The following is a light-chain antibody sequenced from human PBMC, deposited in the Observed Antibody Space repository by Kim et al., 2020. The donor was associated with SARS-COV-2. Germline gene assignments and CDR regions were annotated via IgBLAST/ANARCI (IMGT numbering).Light chain of an antibody. Sequence: GQAITISCTGTSSDVSGYNYVSCYQQHQGKAAKLMIYDVSNRPSGVSNRFSGSKSGNTASLTISGLQAEDEADYYCSSYTSSSTLVFGTGTKVTVL. J-gene: IGLJ1*01. CDR1: SSDVSGYNY. CDR3: SSYTSSSTLV. CDR2: DVS. V-gene: IGLV2-14*03.